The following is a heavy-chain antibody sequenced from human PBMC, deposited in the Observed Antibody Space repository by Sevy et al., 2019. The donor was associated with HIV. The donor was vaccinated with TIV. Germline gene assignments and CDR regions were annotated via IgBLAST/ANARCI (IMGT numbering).Heavy chain of an antibody. D-gene: IGHD2-15*01. J-gene: IGHJ4*02. CDR1: GYTFTSYR. Sequence: ASVKVSCKTSGYTFTSYRITWVRQAPGKGLDWLGWSSPHNGDTNYAQRVQGRVTMITDTSTTTAYLELRSLTSDDTAEYYCARSYCSGGRCYSLAYWGQGTLVTVSS. V-gene: IGHV1-18*01. CDR3: ARSYCSGGRCYSLAY. CDR2: SSPHNGDT.